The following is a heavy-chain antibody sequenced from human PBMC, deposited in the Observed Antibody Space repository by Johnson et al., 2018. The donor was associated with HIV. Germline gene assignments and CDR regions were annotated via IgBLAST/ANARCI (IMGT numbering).Heavy chain of an antibody. J-gene: IGHJ3*02. V-gene: IGHV3-7*01. CDR2: INQDGSEK. Sequence: VESGGGLVQPGVSLRLSCADSKFTFTNYWMSWVRQAPGKGLEWVANINQDGSEKYYLDSVKGRFTVSRDNPKNTLYLQMNSLRVEDTAIYYCAKDAGTYHPFDAFDIWGQGTMVTVSS. D-gene: IGHD3-10*01. CDR1: KFTFTNYW. CDR3: AKDAGTYHPFDAFDI.